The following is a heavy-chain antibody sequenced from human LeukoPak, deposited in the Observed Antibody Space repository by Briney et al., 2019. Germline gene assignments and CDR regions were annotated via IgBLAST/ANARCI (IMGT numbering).Heavy chain of an antibody. CDR3: ARDYGGSSGWFDP. CDR2: MSPNSDNT. J-gene: IGHJ5*02. CDR1: GGTFSSYA. V-gene: IGHV1-8*02. D-gene: IGHD4-23*01. Sequence: ASVKVSCKASGGTFSSYAISWVRQAPGQGLEWMGWMSPNSDNTGYAQKFQGRVTFTRDTSISTAYMELRSLTSEDTAVYYCARDYGGSSGWFDPWGQGTLVTVSS.